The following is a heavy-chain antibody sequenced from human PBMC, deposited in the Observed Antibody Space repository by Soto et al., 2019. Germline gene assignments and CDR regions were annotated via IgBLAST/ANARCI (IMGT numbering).Heavy chain of an antibody. D-gene: IGHD6-19*01. Sequence: ASVKVSCKASGYTFTSYGISWVRQAPGQGLEWMGWISAYNGNTNYAQKLQGRVTMTTDTSTSTAYMELRSLRSDDTAVYYCSRSIAVARNWFDPWGQGPLVIVSS. V-gene: IGHV1-18*01. CDR2: ISAYNGNT. CDR1: GYTFTSYG. J-gene: IGHJ5*02. CDR3: SRSIAVARNWFDP.